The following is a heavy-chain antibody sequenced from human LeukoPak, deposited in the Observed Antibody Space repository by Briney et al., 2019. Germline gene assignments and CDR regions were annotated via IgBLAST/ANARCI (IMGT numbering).Heavy chain of an antibody. J-gene: IGHJ4*02. CDR1: GFTFSSYA. V-gene: IGHV3-23*01. CDR3: AKGPLYQILTGSYTPDY. CDR2: ISGSGGST. D-gene: IGHD3-9*01. Sequence: PGGSLRLSCAASGFTFSSYAMSWVRQAPGKGLKWVSAISGSGGSTYYADSVKGRFTISRDNSKNTLYLQMNSLRAEDTAVYYCAKGPLYQILTGSYTPDYWGQGTLVTVSS.